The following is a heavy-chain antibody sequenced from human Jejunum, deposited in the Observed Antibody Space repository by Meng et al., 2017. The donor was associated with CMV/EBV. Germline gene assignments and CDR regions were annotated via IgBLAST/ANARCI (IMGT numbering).Heavy chain of an antibody. Sequence: SAYRMHWVNQVAGKGLGWVSHIIGDGTTTTYADSVKGRFTISRDNAKNTLYLQMNSLRVEDTAVYYCARDLKATSVTTNGLYGLDVWGQGTTVTVSS. V-gene: IGHV3-74*01. D-gene: IGHD4-11*01. CDR1: SAYR. CDR3: ARDLKATSVTTNGLYGLDV. J-gene: IGHJ6*02. CDR2: IIGDGTTT.